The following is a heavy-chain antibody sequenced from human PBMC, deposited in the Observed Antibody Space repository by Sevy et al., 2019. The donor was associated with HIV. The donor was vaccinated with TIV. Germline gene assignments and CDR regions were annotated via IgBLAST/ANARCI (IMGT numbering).Heavy chain of an antibody. CDR2: IVVGSDIT. Sequence: ASVKVSCKASGLTFTNSAVQWVRQARGQRLEWIGWIVVGSDITNYAQRFHERVTITRDMSTNTAYMEMSRLRPDDTAVYYCAAEDLTTFGGTLRVFDIRGQGTMVTVSS. CDR3: AAEDLTTFGGTLRVFDI. D-gene: IGHD3-16*01. V-gene: IGHV1-58*01. J-gene: IGHJ3*02. CDR1: GLTFTNSA.